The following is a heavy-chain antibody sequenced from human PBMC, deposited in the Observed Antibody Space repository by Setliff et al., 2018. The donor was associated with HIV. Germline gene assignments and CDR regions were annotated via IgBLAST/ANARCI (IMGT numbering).Heavy chain of an antibody. CDR3: AKVMSITMVRGALGN. CDR1: GYNFITYY. Sequence: ASVKVSCKASGYNFITYYIHWVRQAPGRGLEWMGLINPRSGSTNYAQKFQDRVTMTSDTSTRTVYMELSSLRSDDTAVYYCAKVMSITMVRGALGNWGQGTLVTVSS. J-gene: IGHJ4*02. V-gene: IGHV1-46*01. D-gene: IGHD3-10*01. CDR2: INPRSGST.